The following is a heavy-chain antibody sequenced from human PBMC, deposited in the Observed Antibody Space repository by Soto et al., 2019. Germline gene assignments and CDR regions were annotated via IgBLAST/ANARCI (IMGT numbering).Heavy chain of an antibody. Sequence: GGSVRLSCAASVFTFSTYTIHWVRQAPGKGLEWVALISYDGRTEYYGDSVKGRFTISRDNSNNTLYLQMNSLRAEDTAVYYCARNPFGVLSDGVVLWGQGTLVTVSS. J-gene: IGHJ4*02. CDR2: ISYDGRTE. D-gene: IGHD3-3*01. CDR3: ARNPFGVLSDGVVL. V-gene: IGHV3-30*04. CDR1: VFTFSTYT.